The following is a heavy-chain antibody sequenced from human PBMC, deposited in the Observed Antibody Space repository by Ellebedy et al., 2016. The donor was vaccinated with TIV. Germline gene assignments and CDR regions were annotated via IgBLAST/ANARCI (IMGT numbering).Heavy chain of an antibody. V-gene: IGHV3-73*01. Sequence: PGGSLRLSCAASGFSFSDSAIHWVRQAPGKGLEWIGRIKNKVNNYGTAYAASVEGRFTISRDDSKSTAYLQVHSLKTEDTAVYYCSRRGETVATIIGLDVWGQGTTVTVSS. CDR2: IKNKVNNYGT. CDR3: SRRGETVATIIGLDV. D-gene: IGHD5-12*01. CDR1: GFSFSDSA. J-gene: IGHJ6*02.